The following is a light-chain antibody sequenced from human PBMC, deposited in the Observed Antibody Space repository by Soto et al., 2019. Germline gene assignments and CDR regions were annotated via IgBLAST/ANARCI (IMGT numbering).Light chain of an antibody. CDR3: QQYGSYFT. CDR2: GAS. J-gene: IGKJ3*01. Sequence: DIVLTQSPGTLSLSPGERATLSCRASQSVSSSYLAWYQQKPGQAPRLLIYGASSRATGIPDRFSGSGSGTDFTLTIIRLEPEAFAVYYCQQYGSYFTFGPGTKVDIK. CDR1: QSVSSSY. V-gene: IGKV3-20*01.